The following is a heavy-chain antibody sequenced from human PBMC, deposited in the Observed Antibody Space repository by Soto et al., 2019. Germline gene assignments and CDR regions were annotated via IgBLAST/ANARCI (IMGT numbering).Heavy chain of an antibody. Sequence: QVQLQESGPGLVKPSETLSLTCTVSGGSVSSGSYYWSWIRQPPGEGLEWIGYIYYTGSTNYNPSLKSRVTMSVDTSKNQFSLNLSSVTAADTAVYYCARAQGNYYDGSGVTFVSGDYFDYWGQGTLVTVSS. CDR3: ARAQGNYYDGSGVTFVSGDYFDY. D-gene: IGHD3-22*01. CDR1: GGSVSSGSYY. J-gene: IGHJ4*02. V-gene: IGHV4-61*01. CDR2: IYYTGST.